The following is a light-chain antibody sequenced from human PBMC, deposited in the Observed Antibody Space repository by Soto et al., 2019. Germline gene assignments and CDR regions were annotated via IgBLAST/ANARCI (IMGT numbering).Light chain of an antibody. J-gene: IGKJ1*01. V-gene: IGKV1-39*01. CDR3: QQSYSTLWT. CDR1: QSISSY. CDR2: AAS. Sequence: QMTQSPSSLSASVGDRTTITCRASQSISSYLNWYQQKPGKAPKLLIYAASSLQSGVPSRFSGSGSGTEFTLTISSLQPEDFATYYCQQSYSTLWTFGQGTKVDI.